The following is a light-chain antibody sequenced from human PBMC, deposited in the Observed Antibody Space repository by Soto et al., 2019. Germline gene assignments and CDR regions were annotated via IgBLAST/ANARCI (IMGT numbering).Light chain of an antibody. Sequence: DIVMTQSPLSLPVTPGEPASISCRSSQSLLHSNGYNYLDWYLQKPGQSPQLLISLGSIRASGVPDRLSGSGSGTDFTLKISRVEADDVGLYYCMQALQSPTFGPGTKVDIK. J-gene: IGKJ3*01. CDR2: LGS. CDR3: MQALQSPT. CDR1: QSLLHSNGYNY. V-gene: IGKV2-28*01.